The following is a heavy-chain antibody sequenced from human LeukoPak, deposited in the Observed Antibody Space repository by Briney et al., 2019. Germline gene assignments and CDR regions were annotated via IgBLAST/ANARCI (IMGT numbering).Heavy chain of an antibody. V-gene: IGHV3-21*01. CDR3: ARSSMVRGVIYYYYMDV. J-gene: IGHJ6*03. CDR2: ISSSSSYI. D-gene: IGHD3-10*01. CDR1: GGSFSGYF. Sequence: PSETLSLTCAVYGGSFSGYFWIWVRQAPGKGLEWVSSISSSSSYIYYADSVKGRFTISRDNAKNSLYLQMNSLRAEDTAVYYCARSSMVRGVIYYYYMDVWGKGTTVTISS.